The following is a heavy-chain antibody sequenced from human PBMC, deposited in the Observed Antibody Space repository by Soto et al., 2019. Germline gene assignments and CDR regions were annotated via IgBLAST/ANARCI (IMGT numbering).Heavy chain of an antibody. D-gene: IGHD2-21*02. J-gene: IGHJ4*02. V-gene: IGHV3-30-3*01. CDR3: STVVVTANLDY. CDR1: GFTFSSYA. CDR2: ISYDGSNK. Sequence: SLRLSCAASGFTFSSYAMHWVRQAPGKGLEWVAVISYDGSNKYYADSVKGRFTISRDNSKNTLYLQMNSLRAEDTAVYYCSTVVVTANLDYWRQGPLVTVSS.